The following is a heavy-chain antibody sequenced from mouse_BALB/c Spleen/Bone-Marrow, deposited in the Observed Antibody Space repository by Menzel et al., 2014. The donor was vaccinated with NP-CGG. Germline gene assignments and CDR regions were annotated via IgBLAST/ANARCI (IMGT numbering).Heavy chain of an antibody. Sequence: VQLKQSGAELVKPGASVKLSCTASGFNIKDTYMHWVKQRPEQGLEWIGRIDPANGNTKYDPKFQGKATITADTSSNTAYLQLSSLTSEDTAVYYCARWEYYAMDYWGQGTPVIVSS. CDR3: ARWEYYAMDY. CDR2: IDPANGNT. V-gene: IGHV14-3*02. D-gene: IGHD4-1*01. CDR1: GFNIKDTY. J-gene: IGHJ4*01.